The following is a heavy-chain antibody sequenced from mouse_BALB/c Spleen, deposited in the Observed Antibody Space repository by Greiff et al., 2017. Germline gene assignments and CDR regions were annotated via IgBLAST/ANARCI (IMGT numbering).Heavy chain of an antibody. V-gene: IGHV5-17*02. CDR2: ISSGSSTI. J-gene: IGHJ2*01. Sequence: DVHLVESGGGLVQPGGSRKLSCAASGFTFSSFGMHWVRQAPEKGLEWVAYISSGSSTIYYADTVKGRFTISRDNPKNTLFLQMTSLRSEDTAMYYCARRPYGYYFDYWGQGTTLTVSS. CDR3: ARRPYGYYFDY. D-gene: IGHD1-2*01. CDR1: GFTFSSFG.